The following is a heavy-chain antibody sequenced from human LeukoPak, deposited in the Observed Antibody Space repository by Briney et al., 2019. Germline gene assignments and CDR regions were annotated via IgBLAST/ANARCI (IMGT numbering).Heavy chain of an antibody. CDR3: ARYDSRGSASTKFDC. CDR2: IYGRGST. D-gene: IGHD3-16*01. Sequence: PSETLSLTCAVSGYSLGKNYYWGWIRQSPGKGLEWIGRIYGRGSTSYNPSLKNRVTMSVDTSKNQFSLQLTSVTAADTAVYYCARYDSRGSASTKFDCWGQGILVTISS. CDR1: GYSLGKNYY. J-gene: IGHJ5*01. V-gene: IGHV4-38-2*01.